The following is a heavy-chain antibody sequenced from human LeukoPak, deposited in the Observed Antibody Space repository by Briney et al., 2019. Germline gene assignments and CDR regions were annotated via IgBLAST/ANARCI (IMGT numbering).Heavy chain of an antibody. Sequence: SETLSLTCTVSGGSISSYYWSWIRQPPGKGLGWIASIHYSGSTDYNPSLKSRVTISVDTSENQFSLKLRFVTAADTAVYYCARLAYCSSTSCYPNYWGQGALVTVSS. V-gene: IGHV4-59*05. D-gene: IGHD2-2*01. CDR2: IHYSGST. CDR1: GGSISSYY. J-gene: IGHJ4*02. CDR3: ARLAYCSSTSCYPNY.